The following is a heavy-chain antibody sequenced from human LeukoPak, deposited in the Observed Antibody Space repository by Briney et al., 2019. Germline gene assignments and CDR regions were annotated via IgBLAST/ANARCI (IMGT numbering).Heavy chain of an antibody. CDR3: ARDSIVVVPAATYYYYYGMDV. CDR1: GGTFSSYA. V-gene: IGHV1-69*13. D-gene: IGHD2-2*01. Sequence: SVTVSCKASGGTFSSYAISWVRQAPGQGLEWMGGIIPIFGTANYAQKFQGRVTITADESTSTAYMELSSLRSEDTAVYYCARDSIVVVPAATYYYYYGMDVWGQGTTVTVSS. CDR2: IIPIFGTA. J-gene: IGHJ6*02.